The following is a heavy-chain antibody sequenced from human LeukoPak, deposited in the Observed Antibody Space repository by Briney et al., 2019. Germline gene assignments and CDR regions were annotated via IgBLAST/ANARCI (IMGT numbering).Heavy chain of an antibody. CDR1: GGSISSSSYY. CDR3: ARDRKYYYDSSGYLDY. D-gene: IGHD3-22*01. V-gene: IGHV4-39*07. J-gene: IGHJ4*02. CDR2: IYYSGST. Sequence: SETLSLTCTVSGGSISSSSYYWGWIRQPPGKGLEWIGSIYYSGSTYYNPSLKSRVTISVDTSKNQFSLKLSSVTAADTAVYYCARDRKYYYDSSGYLDYWGQGTLVTVSS.